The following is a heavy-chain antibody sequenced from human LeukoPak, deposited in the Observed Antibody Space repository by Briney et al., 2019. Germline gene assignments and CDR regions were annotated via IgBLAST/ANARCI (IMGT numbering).Heavy chain of an antibody. Sequence: PSETLSLTCTVSGGSISSGSYYWSWIRQPAGKGLEWIGRIYTSGSTNYNSSLKSRVTISVDTSKNQFSLKLSSVTAADTAVYYCARAGAMVFSGPWGQGTLVTVSS. V-gene: IGHV4-61*02. J-gene: IGHJ5*02. CDR1: GGSISSGSYY. D-gene: IGHD5-18*01. CDR3: ARAGAMVFSGP. CDR2: IYTSGST.